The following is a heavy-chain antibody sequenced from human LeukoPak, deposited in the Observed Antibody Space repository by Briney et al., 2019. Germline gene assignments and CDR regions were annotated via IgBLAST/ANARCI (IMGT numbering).Heavy chain of an antibody. V-gene: IGHV1-18*01. Sequence: ASVKVSCKASGYTFTSYGISWVRQAPGQGLEWMGWISAYNGNTNYAQKLQGRVTMTTDTSTSTAYMELRRLRSDDTAVYYCARDHSNYDILAGYYSDYYYGMDVWGQGTTVTVSS. CDR3: ARDHSNYDILAGYYSDYYYGMDV. J-gene: IGHJ6*02. CDR1: GYTFTSYG. D-gene: IGHD3-9*01. CDR2: ISAYNGNT.